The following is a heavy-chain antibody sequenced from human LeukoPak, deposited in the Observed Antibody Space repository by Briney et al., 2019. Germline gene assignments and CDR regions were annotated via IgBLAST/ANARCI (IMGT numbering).Heavy chain of an antibody. J-gene: IGHJ6*03. Sequence: ASVKVSCKASGYTFTSYYMHWVRQAPGQGLEWMGIINPSGGSTSYAQKFQGRVTMTRDMSTSTAYMELSRLRSDDTAVYYCARDHYDFWSCYDLRIWGDYMDVWGKGTTVTVSS. CDR3: ARDHYDFWSCYDLRIWGDYMDV. D-gene: IGHD3-3*01. CDR2: INPSGGST. CDR1: GYTFTSYY. V-gene: IGHV1-46*01.